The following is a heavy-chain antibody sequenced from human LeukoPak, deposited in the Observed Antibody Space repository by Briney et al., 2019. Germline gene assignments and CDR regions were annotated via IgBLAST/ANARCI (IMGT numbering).Heavy chain of an antibody. CDR2: ISAYNGNT. Sequence: GASVKVSCKASGYTFTSYGISWVRQAPGQGLEWMGWISAYNGNTNYAQKLQGRVTMTTDTSTSTAYMELRSLRSDDTAVYYCARVGYCSSTSCYWGYFQHWGQGTTVTVSS. V-gene: IGHV1-18*01. D-gene: IGHD2-2*01. CDR3: ARVGYCSSTSCYWGYFQH. CDR1: GYTFTSYG. J-gene: IGHJ1*01.